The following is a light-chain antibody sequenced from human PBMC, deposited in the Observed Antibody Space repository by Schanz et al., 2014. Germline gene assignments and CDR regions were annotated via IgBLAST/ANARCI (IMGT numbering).Light chain of an antibody. V-gene: IGLV2-14*03. Sequence: QSALTQPASVSGSPGQSITISCTGTSSDVGSYNFVSWYQQHPGKAPKLMIYDVTNRPSGVSSRFSGSKSGHTASLTVSGLQAEDEADYYCCSYAGSTNLRFGGGTKLTVL. CDR3: CSYAGSTNLR. CDR2: DVT. CDR1: SSDVGSYNF. J-gene: IGLJ3*02.